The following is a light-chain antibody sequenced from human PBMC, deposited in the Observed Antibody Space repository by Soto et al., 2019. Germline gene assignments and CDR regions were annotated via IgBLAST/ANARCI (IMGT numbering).Light chain of an antibody. Sequence: QAVVTQEPSLTVSPGGTVTLTCASSTGAVTSGYYPNWFHQKPGQPPRALIYSTTYKHSWTPARSSGFLLVGKAALTLSGVQPEGEADYYCLLFYGDGVVFVGGTKLTLL. CDR3: LLFYGDGVV. J-gene: IGLJ2*01. V-gene: IGLV7-43*01. CDR1: TGAVTSGYY. CDR2: STT.